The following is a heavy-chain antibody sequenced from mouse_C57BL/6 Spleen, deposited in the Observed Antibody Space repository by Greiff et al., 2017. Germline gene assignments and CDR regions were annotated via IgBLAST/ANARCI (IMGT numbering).Heavy chain of an antibody. Sequence: EVQLQQSGPGLVKPSQSLSLTCSVTGYSITSGYYWNWIRQFPGNKLEWMGYISYDGSNNYNPSLKNRISITRDTSKNQFFLKLNSVTTEDTATYYCARRGPSAMDYWGQGTSVTVSS. CDR3: ARRGPSAMDY. CDR2: ISYDGSN. V-gene: IGHV3-6*01. CDR1: GYSITSGYY. D-gene: IGHD3-3*01. J-gene: IGHJ4*01.